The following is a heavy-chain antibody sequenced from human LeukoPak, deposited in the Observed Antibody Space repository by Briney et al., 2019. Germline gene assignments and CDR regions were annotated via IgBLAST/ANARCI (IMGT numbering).Heavy chain of an antibody. CDR1: GGSISSDSYY. Sequence: PSETLSLTCTVSGGSISSDSYYCNWIRQSAGKGLEWIGRIYSSGTTNYNPSLKSRVTISVDTSKNQFSLKLSSVTAADTAVYYCARGRSWYGATLWDYWGQGTLVTVSS. J-gene: IGHJ4*02. V-gene: IGHV4-61*02. CDR3: ARGRSWYGATLWDY. CDR2: IYSSGTT. D-gene: IGHD6-13*01.